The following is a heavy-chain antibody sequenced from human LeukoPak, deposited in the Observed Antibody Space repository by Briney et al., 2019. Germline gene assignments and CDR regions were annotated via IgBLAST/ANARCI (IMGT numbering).Heavy chain of an antibody. V-gene: IGHV3-11*01. J-gene: IGHJ6*02. CDR2: ISSSGSTI. CDR1: GFTFSDYY. D-gene: IGHD3-22*01. Sequence: GGFLRLSCAASGFTFSDYYMSWIRQAPGKGLEWVSYISSSGSTIYYADSVKGRFTISRDNAKNSLYLQMNSLRAEDTAVYYCARDRRYYDSSGYSYYYYGMDVWGQGTTVTVSS. CDR3: ARDRRYYDSSGYSYYYYGMDV.